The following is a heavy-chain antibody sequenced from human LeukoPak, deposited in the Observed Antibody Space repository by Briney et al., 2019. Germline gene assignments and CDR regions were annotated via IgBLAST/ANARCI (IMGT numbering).Heavy chain of an antibody. J-gene: IGHJ4*02. CDR3: ARSVSDGSCCPVDY. D-gene: IGHD2-15*01. Sequence: GGSLRLSCAASGFTFSDYYMNWIRQAPGGGLECVSYISSSSSYTNYADSVKGRFTISRDNAKNSLYLQMNNLRAEDTAVYYCARSVSDGSCCPVDYWGQGTLVTVSS. CDR1: GFTFSDYY. V-gene: IGHV3-11*06. CDR2: ISSSSSYT.